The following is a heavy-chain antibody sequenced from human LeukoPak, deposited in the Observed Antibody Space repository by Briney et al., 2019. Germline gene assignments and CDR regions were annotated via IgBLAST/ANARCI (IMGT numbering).Heavy chain of an antibody. J-gene: IGHJ4*02. CDR3: ARVGRSNYSPTTV. V-gene: IGHV4-31*03. Sequence: PWETLSLTCTVSGGSISSGGYYWSWIRQHPGKGLEWIGYIYYSGSTYYNPSLKSRVTISVDTSKNQFSLKLSSVTAADTAVYYCARVGRSNYSPTTVWGQRTLVTVSS. CDR1: GGSISSGGYY. CDR2: IYYSGST. D-gene: IGHD4-11*01.